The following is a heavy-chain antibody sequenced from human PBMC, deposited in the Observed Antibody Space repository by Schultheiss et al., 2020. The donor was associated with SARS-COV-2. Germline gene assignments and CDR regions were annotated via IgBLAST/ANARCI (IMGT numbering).Heavy chain of an antibody. CDR1: GTSITGFF. V-gene: IGHV4-59*01. CDR2: IYFTGIT. CDR3: ARATRVESLFSVRGGSFDF. Sequence: SETLSLTCSVSGTSITGFFWTWIRQPPGKGLDPIGNIYFTGITKYNPSLKSRVTISIDTSKNQFSLKLNSVTAADTAVYYCARATRVESLFSVRGGSFDFWGRGALVTVS. J-gene: IGHJ4*02. D-gene: IGHD5-24*01.